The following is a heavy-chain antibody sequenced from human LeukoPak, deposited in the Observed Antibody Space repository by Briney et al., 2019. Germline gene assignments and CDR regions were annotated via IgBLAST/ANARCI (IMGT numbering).Heavy chain of an antibody. CDR3: AVGSQGGYRQIDY. J-gene: IGHJ4*02. D-gene: IGHD5-18*01. CDR1: GYTFTSYD. CDR2: MNPNSGNT. V-gene: IGHV1-8*03. Sequence: ASVKVSCKASGYTFTSYDINWVRQATGQGLEWMGWMNPNSGNTGYAQKFQGRVTITADKSTSTAYMELSSLRSEDTAVYYCAVGSQGGYRQIDYWGQGTLVTVSS.